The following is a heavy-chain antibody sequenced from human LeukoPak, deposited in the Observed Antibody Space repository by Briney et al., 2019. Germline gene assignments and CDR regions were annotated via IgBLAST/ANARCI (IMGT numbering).Heavy chain of an antibody. D-gene: IGHD6-13*01. CDR3: ARGLEQQLVPLVDY. J-gene: IGHJ4*02. V-gene: IGHV1-69*13. CDR2: IIPIFGTA. CDR1: GGTFSSYA. Sequence: SVKVSCKGSGGTFSSYAISWVRQAPGQGLEWMGGIIPIFGTANYAQKFQGRVTITADESTSTAYMELSSLRSEDTAVYYCARGLEQQLVPLVDYWGQGTLVTVSS.